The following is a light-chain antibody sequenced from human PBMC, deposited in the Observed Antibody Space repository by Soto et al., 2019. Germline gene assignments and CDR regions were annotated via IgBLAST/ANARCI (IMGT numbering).Light chain of an antibody. V-gene: IGKV1-5*03. CDR2: KAS. J-gene: IGKJ2*01. CDR3: QQYNSYPLT. CDR1: QSIGTL. Sequence: DIQMTQSPSTLSASVGDRVSITCRASQSIGTLLAWYQQKPGEAPMFLIYKASSLESGVSSRFSGSGSGTEFTLTISSLQPDDSATYYCQQYNSYPLTFGQGTKLEIK.